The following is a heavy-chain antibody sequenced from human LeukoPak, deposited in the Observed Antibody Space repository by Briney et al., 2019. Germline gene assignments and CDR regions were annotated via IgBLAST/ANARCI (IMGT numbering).Heavy chain of an antibody. V-gene: IGHV1-69*05. Sequence: SVKVSCKASGGTFSSYAISWVRQAPGQGLEWMGRIIPIFGTANYEQKFQGRVTITTDESTSTAYMELSSLRSEDTAVYYCAQLVRVGYGDRDWGQGTLVTVSS. CDR1: GGTFSSYA. D-gene: IGHD4-17*01. CDR2: IIPIFGTA. CDR3: AQLVRVGYGDRD. J-gene: IGHJ4*02.